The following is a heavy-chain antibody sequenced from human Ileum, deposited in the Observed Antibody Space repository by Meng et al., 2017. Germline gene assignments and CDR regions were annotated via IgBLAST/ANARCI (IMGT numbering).Heavy chain of an antibody. CDR1: GYIFTTYH. D-gene: IGHD6-19*01. Sequence: QGPRVTSGVEGKKAGAPWTLSCKATGYIFTTYHMHWVRQAPGQGPELIGIIKSSGCSTSYAQKFQGRVTMTRDTSTSTVYMELSSLRSEDTAVYYCARVGAVASFDYWGQGTLVTVSS. CDR2: IKSSGCST. V-gene: IGHV1-46*01. CDR3: ARVGAVASFDY. J-gene: IGHJ4*02.